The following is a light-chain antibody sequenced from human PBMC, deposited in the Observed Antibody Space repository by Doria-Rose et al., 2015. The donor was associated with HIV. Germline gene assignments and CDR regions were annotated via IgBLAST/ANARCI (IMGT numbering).Light chain of an antibody. V-gene: IGKV3-20*01. Sequence: TQSPGTLTLSPGERATLSCRASQSFSSTYLAWYQQKPGQAPSLLIYDGSTRATGIPDRFSASGSGTDFTLTIDRLEPEDFALYYCHQYGTSWTFGQGTKVEI. CDR2: DGS. CDR3: HQYGTSWT. CDR1: QSFSSTY. J-gene: IGKJ1*01.